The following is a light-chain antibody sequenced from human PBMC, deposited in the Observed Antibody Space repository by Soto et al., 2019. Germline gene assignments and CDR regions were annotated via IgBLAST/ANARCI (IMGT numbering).Light chain of an antibody. V-gene: IGKV3-20*01. J-gene: IGKJ1*01. Sequence: EIVLTQSPGTLSLSPGESATLSCRASRSLDSGQLAWYQQKVGRAPRLLIHDAFMRATGIPDRFSGSGSGTDFTLTISSLQAEDAAVYYCQQYFTSSWTFGQGTKVEIK. CDR3: QQYFTSSWT. CDR1: RSLDSGQ. CDR2: DAF.